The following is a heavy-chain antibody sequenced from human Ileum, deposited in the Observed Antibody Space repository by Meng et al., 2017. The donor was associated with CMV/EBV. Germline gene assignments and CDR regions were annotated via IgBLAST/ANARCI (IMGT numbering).Heavy chain of an antibody. V-gene: IGHV3-7*01. CDR3: ARDPYSGTPGYFDY. D-gene: IGHD4-11*01. CDR2: IKQDGSEK. J-gene: IGHJ4*02. Sequence: GGSLRLSCAASGFTFSTYWMNWVRQAPGKGLEWVATIKQDGSEKYYVDSVKGRFTISRDNAKNSVFLQMNSLRAEDTAVYYCARDPYSGTPGYFDYWGQGTRVTVSS. CDR1: GFTFSTYW.